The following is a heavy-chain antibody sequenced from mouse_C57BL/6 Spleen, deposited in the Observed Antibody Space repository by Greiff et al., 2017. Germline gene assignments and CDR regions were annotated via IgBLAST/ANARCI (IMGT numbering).Heavy chain of an antibody. D-gene: IGHD2-4*01. V-gene: IGHV1-62-2*01. Sequence: VQLQQSGAELVKPGASVKLSCKASGYTFTEYTIHWVKQRSGQGLEWIGWFYPGSGSIKYNEKFKDKATLTADKSSSTVYMERSRLTSEDSAVYFWARHEERYEYDVGTWFAYWGQGTLVTGSA. CDR1: GYTFTEYT. CDR2: FYPGSGSI. CDR3: ARHEERYEYDVGTWFAY. J-gene: IGHJ3*01.